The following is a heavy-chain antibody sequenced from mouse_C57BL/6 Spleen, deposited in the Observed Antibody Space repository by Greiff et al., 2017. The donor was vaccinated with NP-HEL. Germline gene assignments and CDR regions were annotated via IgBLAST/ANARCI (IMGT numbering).Heavy chain of an antibody. D-gene: IGHD2-4*01. CDR3: AIEITTTRRDYYAMDY. V-gene: IGHV1-74*01. Sequence: QVQLQQPGAELVKPGASVKVSCKASGYTFTSYWMHWVKQRPGQGLEWIGRIHPSDSDTNYNQKFKGKATLTVDKSSSTAYMQLSSLTSEDSAVYYCAIEITTTRRDYYAMDYWGQGTSVTVSS. CDR1: GYTFTSYW. CDR2: IHPSDSDT. J-gene: IGHJ4*01.